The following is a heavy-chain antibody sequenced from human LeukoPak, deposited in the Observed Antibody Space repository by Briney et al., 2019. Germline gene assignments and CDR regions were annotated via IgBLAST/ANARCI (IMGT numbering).Heavy chain of an antibody. V-gene: IGHV1-69*04. J-gene: IGHJ4*02. CDR2: IIPILGIA. CDR3: ARDPQRTSGDYADY. CDR1: GGTFSSYA. D-gene: IGHD4-17*01. Sequence: SVKVSCKASGGTFSSYAISWVRQAPGQGLEWMGRIIPILGIANYAQKFQGRVTITADESTSTAYMELSSLRSEDTAVYYCARDPQRTSGDYADYWGQGTLVTVSS.